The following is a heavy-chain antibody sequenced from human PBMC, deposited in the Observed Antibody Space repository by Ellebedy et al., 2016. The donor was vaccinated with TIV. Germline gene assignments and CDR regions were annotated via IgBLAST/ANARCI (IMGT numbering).Heavy chain of an antibody. D-gene: IGHD3-3*01. CDR1: GFGITDNF. V-gene: IGHV3-66*01. J-gene: IGHJ3*01. Sequence: GGSLRLSCAASGFGITDNFMSWVRQAPGKGLEWVSLTYSDGNTHYAESVKGRFSVSRDTSKHTLYLQMNNLRREDTGLYYCARDYYDFWTGLDSSDVWGQGTTVTVSS. CDR3: ARDYYDFWTGLDSSDV. CDR2: TYSDGNT.